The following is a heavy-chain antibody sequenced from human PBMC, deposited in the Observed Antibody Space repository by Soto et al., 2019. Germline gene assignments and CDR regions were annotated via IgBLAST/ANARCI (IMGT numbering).Heavy chain of an antibody. Sequence: GGSLRLSCAASGFTFGSYWMSWVRQAPGKGLEWVANIKQDGSEKYYVDSVKGRFTISRDNAKNSLYLQMNSLRAEDTAVYYCARWIQLWRYLDVWGQGTTVTVSS. J-gene: IGHJ6*02. CDR3: ARWIQLWRYLDV. D-gene: IGHD5-18*01. CDR2: IKQDGSEK. CDR1: GFTFGSYW. V-gene: IGHV3-7*05.